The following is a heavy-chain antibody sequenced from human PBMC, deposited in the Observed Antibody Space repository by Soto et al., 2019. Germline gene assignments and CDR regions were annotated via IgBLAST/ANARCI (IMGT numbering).Heavy chain of an antibody. V-gene: IGHV6-1*01. J-gene: IGHJ6*02. CDR1: GDSVSSNSAA. Sequence: TLSLTCAISGDSVSSNSAAWNWIRQSPSRGLEWLGRTYYRSKWYNDYAVSVKSRITINPDTSKNQFSLQLNSVTPEDTAVYYCARDYGRNEWRERKNYYYYYGMDGRGQGTTVTVSS. D-gene: IGHD1-1*01. CDR2: TYYRSKWYN. CDR3: ARDYGRNEWRERKNYYYYYGMDG.